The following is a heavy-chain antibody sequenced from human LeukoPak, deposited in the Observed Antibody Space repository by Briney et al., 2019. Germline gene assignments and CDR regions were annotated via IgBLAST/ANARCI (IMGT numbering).Heavy chain of an antibody. CDR3: AKESGLSGTYYRAFDY. D-gene: IGHD1-26*01. CDR1: GFTFSNYG. CDR2: ISYDGSNK. J-gene: IGHJ4*02. V-gene: IGHV3-30*18. Sequence: PGGSLRLSCAASGFTFSNYGMHWVRQAPGKGLEWVAIISYDGSNKFYVDSVKGRFTISRDNSKNTVYLQMNSLRDEDTAVYYCAKESGLSGTYYRAFDYWGQGTLVTVSS.